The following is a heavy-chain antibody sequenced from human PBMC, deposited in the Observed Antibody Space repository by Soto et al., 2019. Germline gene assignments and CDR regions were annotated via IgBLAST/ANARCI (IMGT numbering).Heavy chain of an antibody. CDR2: ISGSGGSA. V-gene: IGHV3-23*01. CDR1: GFTFSSCA. D-gene: IGHD6-19*01. Sequence: GGSLRLSCAASGFTFSSCAMNWVRQDPGKGLEWVSTISGSGGSAYYADSVKGRFTISKDNSKNTLYLQMNSLRAEDTAVYFCAKESSSGWYYFDYWGQGTLVTVSS. J-gene: IGHJ4*02. CDR3: AKESSSGWYYFDY.